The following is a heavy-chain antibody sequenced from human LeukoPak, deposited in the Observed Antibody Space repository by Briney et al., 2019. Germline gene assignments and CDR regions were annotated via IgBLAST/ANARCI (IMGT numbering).Heavy chain of an antibody. CDR1: GGSVSSGSYY. J-gene: IGHJ4*02. Sequence: SETLSLTCTVSGGSVSSGSYYWSWIRQPPGKGLEWIGYIYYSGITNYNPSLKSRVTISVDTSKNQFSLNLSSVTAADTAVYYCARYSYGGYYFDYWGQGTLVTVSS. CDR3: ARYSYGGYYFDY. CDR2: IYYSGIT. D-gene: IGHD5-18*01. V-gene: IGHV4-61*01.